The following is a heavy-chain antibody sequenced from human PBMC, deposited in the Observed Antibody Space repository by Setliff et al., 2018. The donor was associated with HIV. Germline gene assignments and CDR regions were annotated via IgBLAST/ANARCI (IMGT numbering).Heavy chain of an antibody. V-gene: IGHV3-43*01. D-gene: IGHD1-26*01. CDR1: GFSLENFD. Sequence: GSLRLSCTVVGFSLENFDMHWIRQAPGKGLEWVSLLWRDEVGNTYYADSVKGRFTISRDNAKNSVYLQMTSLRPEDTAFYCCVKDGTLIGRYYQFFDAWGKGIMVTVSS. CDR2: LWRDEVGNT. J-gene: IGHJ6*04. CDR3: VKDGTLIGRYYQFFDA.